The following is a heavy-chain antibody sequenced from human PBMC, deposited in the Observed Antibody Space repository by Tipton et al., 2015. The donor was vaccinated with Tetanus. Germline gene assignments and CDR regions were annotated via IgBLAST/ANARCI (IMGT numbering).Heavy chain of an antibody. CDR2: IYYSGST. CDR3: ARTSIPAADYCFDY. V-gene: IGHV4-39*01. D-gene: IGHD2-2*01. J-gene: IGHJ4*02. Sequence: TLSLTCTVSRGSISSSNYYWGWIRQPPGKGLEWIGSIYYSGSTYYNPSLKSRITISVDTSKNQFSLKLSSVTAADTAVYYCARTSIPAADYCFDYLGPGNPGHRLL. CDR1: RGSISSSNYY.